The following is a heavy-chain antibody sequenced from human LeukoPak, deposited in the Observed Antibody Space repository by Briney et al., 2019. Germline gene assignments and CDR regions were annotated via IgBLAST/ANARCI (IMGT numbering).Heavy chain of an antibody. CDR3: ARGNRYSNYLGYYYYGMDV. D-gene: IGHD4-4*01. CDR2: IYYSGST. CDR1: GGSISSYY. J-gene: IGHJ6*02. V-gene: IGHV4-59*01. Sequence: PSETLSLTCTDSGGSISSYYWSWIRQPPGKGLEWIGYIYYSGSTNYNPSLKSRVTISVDTSKNQFSLRLSSVTAADTAVYYCARGNRYSNYLGYYYYGMDVWGQGTTVTVSS.